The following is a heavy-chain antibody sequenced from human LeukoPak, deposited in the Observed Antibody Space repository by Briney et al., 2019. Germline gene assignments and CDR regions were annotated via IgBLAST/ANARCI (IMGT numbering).Heavy chain of an antibody. V-gene: IGHV3-23*01. D-gene: IGHD3-10*01. CDR3: AKRCGSGSCFDY. CDR2: SSCSGGST. Sequence: GGSLTLPCTASGFTFSSHGMSWVRNAPGKGLEGVSASSCSGGSTYYADSVKGRFTISRDNSKNTLYLQMNSLRAEDTAVYYCAKRCGSGSCFDYWGQGTLVTVSS. CDR1: GFTFSSHG. J-gene: IGHJ4*02.